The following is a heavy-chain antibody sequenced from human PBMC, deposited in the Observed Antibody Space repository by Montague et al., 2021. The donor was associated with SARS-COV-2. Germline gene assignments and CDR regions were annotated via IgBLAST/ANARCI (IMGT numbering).Heavy chain of an antibody. CDR1: GGSISYYY. J-gene: IGHJ5*02. D-gene: IGHD2-2*01. CDR2: IYYSGST. CDR3: ARRTCSSTSCHQFAP. Sequence: SETLSLTCTVSGGSISYYYWSWIRQPPGKGLEWIGYIYYSGSTNYNPSLKSRVTISVDTSKNQFSLKLSSVTAADTAVYYCARRTCSSTSCHQFAPWGQGTLVTVSS. V-gene: IGHV4-59*01.